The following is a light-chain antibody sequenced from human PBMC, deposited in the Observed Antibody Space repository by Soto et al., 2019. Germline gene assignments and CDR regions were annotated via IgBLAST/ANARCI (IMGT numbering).Light chain of an antibody. J-gene: IGLJ3*02. CDR2: SNN. CDR1: SSNIGSNT. CDR3: AAWDDSLNGLL. V-gene: IGLV1-44*01. Sequence: QSVLTQPPSASGTPGQRVTISCSGSSSNIGSNTVNWYQQLPGTASKLLIYSNNQRPSGVPDRFSGSKSGTSASLAISGLQSEDEADYYCAAWDDSLNGLLFGGGTKLTVL.